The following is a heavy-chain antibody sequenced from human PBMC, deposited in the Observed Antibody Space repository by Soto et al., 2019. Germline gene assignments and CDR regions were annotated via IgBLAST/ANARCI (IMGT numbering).Heavy chain of an antibody. CDR1: GYSFTSYW. V-gene: IGHV5-10-1*01. D-gene: IGHD6-13*01. CDR2: IDPSDSYT. CDR3: ARTGSSSWCDFDY. Sequence: GDSLKISCKGSGYSFTSYWISWVRQMPGKGLEWMGRIDPSDSYTNYSPSFQGHVTISADKSISTAYLQWSSLKASDTAMYYCARTGSSSWCDFDYWGHGTLVTVAS. J-gene: IGHJ4*01.